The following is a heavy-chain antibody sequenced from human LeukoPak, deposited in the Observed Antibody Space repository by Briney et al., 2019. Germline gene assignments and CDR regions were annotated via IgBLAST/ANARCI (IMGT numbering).Heavy chain of an antibody. CDR1: GGTFSNHA. CDR3: ARGIAAAGTSGGSYYFDY. Sequence: ASVKVSCKASGGTFSNHAFSWVRQAPGQGLEWMGIINPSGGSTSYAQKFRGRVTMTRDTSTSTVYMELSSLRSEDTAVYYCARGIAAAGTSGGSYYFDYWGQGTLVTVSS. CDR2: INPSGGST. V-gene: IGHV1-46*01. D-gene: IGHD6-13*01. J-gene: IGHJ4*02.